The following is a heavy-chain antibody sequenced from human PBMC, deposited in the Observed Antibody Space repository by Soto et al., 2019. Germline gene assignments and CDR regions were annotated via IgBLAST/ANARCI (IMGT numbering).Heavy chain of an antibody. J-gene: IGHJ6*02. CDR3: AKGYNWKFSPIYYYYYGMDV. CDR1: GFTFSSYG. Sequence: PGGSLRLSCAASGFTFSSYGMHWVRQAPGKGLEWVAVISYDGSNKYYADSVKGRFTISRDNSKNTLYLQMNSLRAEDTAVYYCAKGYNWKFSPIYYYYYGMDVWGQGTTVTVSS. V-gene: IGHV3-30*18. CDR2: ISYDGSNK. D-gene: IGHD1-20*01.